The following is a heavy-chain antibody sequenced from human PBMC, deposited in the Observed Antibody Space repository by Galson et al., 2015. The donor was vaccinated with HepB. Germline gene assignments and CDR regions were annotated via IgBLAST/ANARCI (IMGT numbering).Heavy chain of an antibody. Sequence: SLRLSCAASGFTFSSYSMNWVRQAPGKGLKWVSAISGSGGRQYYADSLKGRFTISRDNSKNTLYLQMTGLRAEDTAVYYCAKLLQWLVPHSWDYYGMDVWGQGTTVTVSS. CDR3: AKLLQWLVPHSWDYYGMDV. J-gene: IGHJ6*02. V-gene: IGHV3-23*01. CDR2: ISGSGGRQ. CDR1: GFTFSSYS. D-gene: IGHD6-19*01.